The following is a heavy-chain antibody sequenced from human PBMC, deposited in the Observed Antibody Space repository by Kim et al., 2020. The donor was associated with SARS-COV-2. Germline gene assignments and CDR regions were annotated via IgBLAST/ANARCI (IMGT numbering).Heavy chain of an antibody. CDR3: ARGSLYYYDSSGVDAFDI. J-gene: IGHJ3*02. CDR2: IYYSGST. V-gene: IGHV4-59*13. D-gene: IGHD3-22*01. CDR1: GGSISSYY. Sequence: SETLSLTCTVSGGSISSYYWSWIRQPPGKGLEWIGYIYYSGSTNYNPSLKSRVTISVDTSKNQFSLKLSSVTAADTAVYYCARGSLYYYDSSGVDAFDIWGQGTMVTVSS.